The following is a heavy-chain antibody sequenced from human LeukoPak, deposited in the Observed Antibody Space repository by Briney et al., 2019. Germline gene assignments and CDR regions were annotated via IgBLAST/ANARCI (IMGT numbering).Heavy chain of an antibody. J-gene: IGHJ5*02. CDR2: INIDSLTV. CDR1: WLPLNHHS. V-gene: IGHV3-48*01. Sequence: RGSLRLSCAASWLPLNHHSNHLVRQAPGKGLEWVSYINIDSLTVKYADSVTGRFPISRDNAQNSLYLQMNRPRAEDTAVFYFSSAKFDNWGQGTLVTVSS. CDR3: SSAKFDN.